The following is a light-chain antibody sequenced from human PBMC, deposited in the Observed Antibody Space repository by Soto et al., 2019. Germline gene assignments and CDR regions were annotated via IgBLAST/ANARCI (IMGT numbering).Light chain of an antibody. V-gene: IGKV1-33*01. J-gene: IGKJ3*01. Sequence: DIQMTQSPSSLSASVGDRVTITCQVSQDISNYLNWYQQKPGKAPKLLIYDASNLEIGVPSRFSGRGSGNDFTFTITSLQPEDIATYYCQQYDTLKVTFGPGTKVDIK. CDR2: DAS. CDR1: QDISNY. CDR3: QQYDTLKVT.